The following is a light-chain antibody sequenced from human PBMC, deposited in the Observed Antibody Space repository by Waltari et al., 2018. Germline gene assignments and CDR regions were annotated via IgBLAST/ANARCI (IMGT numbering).Light chain of an antibody. CDR2: EAT. CDR3: CSYVGGSRVL. Sequence: QSVLTQPASVSGSPGPSITISCTGTRSDIGAYNLVSWFQPLPGQAPRLLISEATKRPSGVSYRFSGSKSGNTASLSISDLQAEDEADYYCCSYVGGSRVLFGGGTKLTV. V-gene: IGLV2-23*01. CDR1: RSDIGAYNL. J-gene: IGLJ2*01.